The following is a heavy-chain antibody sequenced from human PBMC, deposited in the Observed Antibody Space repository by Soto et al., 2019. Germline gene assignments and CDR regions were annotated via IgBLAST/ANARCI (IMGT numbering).Heavy chain of an antibody. CDR2: IVVGSGNT. J-gene: IGHJ4*02. CDR3: AAPNYDSSGYYPLDY. CDR1: GFAFTSSS. D-gene: IGHD3-22*01. Sequence: EASVKVSWKGSGFAFTSSSVQWVLQARGQRLEWIGWIVVGSGNTNYAQKFQERVTITRDMSTSTAYMELSSLRSEDTAVYYCAAPNYDSSGYYPLDYWGQGTLVTVSS. V-gene: IGHV1-58*01.